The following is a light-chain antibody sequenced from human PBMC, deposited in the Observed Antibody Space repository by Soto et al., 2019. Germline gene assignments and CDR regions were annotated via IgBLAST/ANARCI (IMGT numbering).Light chain of an antibody. CDR2: AAS. CDR3: QQSHSFPYT. Sequence: DIQMTQSPSSVSASVGDRVTLTCRASQSISSWLAWYRQKPGEAPRLLIYAASSLQSGVPSRFSGSGSGTDFTLTTSSLQPADFATYYCQQSHSFPYTFGQGTKLEIK. V-gene: IGKV1-12*01. J-gene: IGKJ2*01. CDR1: QSISSW.